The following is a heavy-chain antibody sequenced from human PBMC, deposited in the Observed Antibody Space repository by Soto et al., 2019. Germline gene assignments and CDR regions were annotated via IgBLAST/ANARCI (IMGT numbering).Heavy chain of an antibody. D-gene: IGHD3-3*01. CDR1: GGSISSGGYY. J-gene: IGHJ6*01. CDR3: ARGGKLLELDYYYYDGMDV. Sequence: QVQMQESGPGLVKPSQTLSLTCTVSGGSISSGGYYWSWIRQHPGKGLEWIGYIYYSGSTYYNPALKSRVTISVDTATNQYSLKLSAVTAADTAVYYCARGGKLLELDYYYYDGMDVWGQGTTVTVSS. CDR2: IYYSGST. V-gene: IGHV4-31*03.